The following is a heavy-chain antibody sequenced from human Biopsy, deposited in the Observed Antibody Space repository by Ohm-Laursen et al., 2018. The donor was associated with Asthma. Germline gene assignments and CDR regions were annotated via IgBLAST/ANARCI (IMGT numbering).Heavy chain of an antibody. CDR2: ISWNSGNI. Sequence: SLRLSCTATGFTVSTNGMSWVRQAPGKGLEWVSSISWNSGNIDYADSVKGRFTISRDNAKNPLYLQMQSLRLEDTAFYYCAKSADYYDSTDYLDFWGRGTLVTVSS. CDR1: GFTVSTNG. CDR3: AKSADYYDSTDYLDF. J-gene: IGHJ4*01. D-gene: IGHD3-22*01. V-gene: IGHV3-9*01.